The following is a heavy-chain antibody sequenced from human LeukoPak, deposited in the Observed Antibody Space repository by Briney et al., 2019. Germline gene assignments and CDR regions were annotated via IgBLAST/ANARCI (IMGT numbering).Heavy chain of an antibody. CDR3: AREGSAGGDAFDI. D-gene: IGHD4-23*01. Sequence: GGSLRLSCAASGFTFSSYSMNWVRQAPGKGLEWVSSISSSGSYIYYADSVKGRFTISRDNAKNSLYLQMNSLRAKDTAVYYCAREGSAGGDAFDIWGQGTMVTVSS. CDR1: GFTFSSYS. J-gene: IGHJ3*02. CDR2: ISSSGSYI. V-gene: IGHV3-21*01.